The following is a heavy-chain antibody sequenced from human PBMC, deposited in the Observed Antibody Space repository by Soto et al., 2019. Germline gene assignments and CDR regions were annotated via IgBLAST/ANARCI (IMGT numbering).Heavy chain of an antibody. CDR1: GFTFSSYW. J-gene: IGHJ4*02. V-gene: IGHV3-7*05. D-gene: IGHD6-19*01. CDR2: IRQDGSDK. Sequence: EVQLVESGGGLVQPGGSLRLSCAASGFTFSSYWMSWVRQAPGKGLEWVANIRQDGSDKYYVDSVKGRFTISRDNSKNSLYLQMNSLRAEDTALYYCASPQQWLGQRGDFDYCGQGTLVTVSS. CDR3: ASPQQWLGQRGDFDY.